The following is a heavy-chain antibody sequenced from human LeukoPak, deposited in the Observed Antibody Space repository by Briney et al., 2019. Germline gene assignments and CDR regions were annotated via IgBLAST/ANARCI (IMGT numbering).Heavy chain of an antibody. Sequence: GRSLRLSCAASGFTFDNYAMHWVRQAPGKGLEWLSIISWNSGYIGYADSVKGRFTISRDNAKQSLDLQMNSLRAEDTAFYYCAKVRGTYISGYFFDYWGQGTLVTVSS. V-gene: IGHV3-9*01. CDR1: GFTFDNYA. D-gene: IGHD6-19*01. J-gene: IGHJ4*02. CDR2: ISWNSGYI. CDR3: AKVRGTYISGYFFDY.